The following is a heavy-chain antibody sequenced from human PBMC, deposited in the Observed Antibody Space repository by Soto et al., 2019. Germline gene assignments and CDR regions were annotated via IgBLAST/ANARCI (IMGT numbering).Heavy chain of an antibody. Sequence: GGSLRLSCAASGFTFSNYAMSWVRQAPGKGLEWVSTISGNGGSTYYADSVKGRFTISRDNSKNMLFLQINSLRDDDSAVYYCAKRPASIITFEYWGQGTPVTVSS. CDR1: GFTFSNYA. V-gene: IGHV3-23*01. D-gene: IGHD2-2*01. CDR2: ISGNGGST. CDR3: AKRPASIITFEY. J-gene: IGHJ4*02.